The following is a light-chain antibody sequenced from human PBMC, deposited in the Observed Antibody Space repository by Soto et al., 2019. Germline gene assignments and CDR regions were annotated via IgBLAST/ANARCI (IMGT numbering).Light chain of an antibody. CDR3: QQYLNRWT. V-gene: IGKV1-5*03. CDR1: QSISTW. Sequence: DIQMTQSPSTLSASVGDRVTITCRASQSISTWLAWYQQKPGKAPKLLIYKASSLEGGVPSRFSGSGSGTEFTLTISSPQPDDFATYYCQQYLNRWTFGQGTKVQIK. J-gene: IGKJ1*01. CDR2: KAS.